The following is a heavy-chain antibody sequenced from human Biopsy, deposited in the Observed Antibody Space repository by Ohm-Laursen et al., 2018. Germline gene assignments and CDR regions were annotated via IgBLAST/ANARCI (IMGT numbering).Heavy chain of an antibody. V-gene: IGHV4-4*07. J-gene: IGHJ3*02. D-gene: IGHD3-22*01. Sequence: SETLSLTCTVSGGSLSSYYWSWIRQPAGEGLEWIGRIYSSGSTNYNPSLKSQVTLSMDTSKRQLSLKLSFVTAADTAVYYCARWTPEYDSSRYYLDAFDIWGQGTKVTVSS. CDR2: IYSSGST. CDR3: ARWTPEYDSSRYYLDAFDI. CDR1: GGSLSSYY.